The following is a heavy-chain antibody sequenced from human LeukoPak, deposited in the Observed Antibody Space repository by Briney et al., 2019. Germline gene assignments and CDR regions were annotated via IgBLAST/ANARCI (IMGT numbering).Heavy chain of an antibody. CDR3: ARADRSGNYYRFDY. D-gene: IGHD1-26*01. V-gene: IGHV3-23*01. Sequence: QPGGSLRLSCAASGFTFSSYAMNWVRQAPGKGLEWVSVISGSGGSTNYADSVKGGFTISRDNAKNTLYLQMNSLSAEDTAVYYCARADRSGNYYRFDYWGQGTLVTVSS. CDR2: ISGSGGST. CDR1: GFTFSSYA. J-gene: IGHJ4*02.